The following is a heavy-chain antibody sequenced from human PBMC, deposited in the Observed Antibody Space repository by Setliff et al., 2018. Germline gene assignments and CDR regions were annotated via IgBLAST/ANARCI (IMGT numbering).Heavy chain of an antibody. CDR3: ARAMHYDSSGYYYDRDDAFDI. Sequence: SETLSLTCTVSGDSIRSYYWSWVRQPPGRGLEWIGYIYYTGSSNYNPSLKSRVTISVDTSKNQFSLKLSSVTAADTAVYYCARAMHYDSSGYYYDRDDAFDIWGQGTMVTVSS. CDR2: IYYTGSS. CDR1: GDSIRSYY. V-gene: IGHV4-59*01. D-gene: IGHD3-22*01. J-gene: IGHJ3*02.